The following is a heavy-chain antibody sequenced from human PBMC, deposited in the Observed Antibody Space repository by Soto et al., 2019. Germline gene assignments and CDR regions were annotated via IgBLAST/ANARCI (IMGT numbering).Heavy chain of an antibody. D-gene: IGHD3-16*02. V-gene: IGHV4-34*01. Sequence: SETLSLTCAVYGGSFSGYYWSWIRQPPGKGLEWIGEIYHSGSTNYNPSLKSRVTISVDTSKIQFSLKLRSVTAADTAVYYCARGHIVVHWGQGTLVTVSS. CDR1: GGSFSGYY. J-gene: IGHJ4*02. CDR2: IYHSGST. CDR3: ARGHIVVH.